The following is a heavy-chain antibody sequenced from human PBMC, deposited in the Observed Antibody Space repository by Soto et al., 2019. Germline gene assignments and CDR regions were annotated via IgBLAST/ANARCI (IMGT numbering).Heavy chain of an antibody. CDR2: IRSKAYGGTT. CDR3: TRDRRSRTYYYGSGSYYNSPPFDY. J-gene: IGHJ4*02. Sequence: GGSLRLSCTASGFTFGDYAMSWFRQAPGKGLEWVGFIRSKAYGGTTEYAASVKGRFTISRDDSKSIAYLQMNSLKTEDTAVYYCTRDRRSRTYYYGSGSYYNSPPFDYWGQGTLVTVSS. D-gene: IGHD3-10*01. V-gene: IGHV3-49*03. CDR1: GFTFGDYA.